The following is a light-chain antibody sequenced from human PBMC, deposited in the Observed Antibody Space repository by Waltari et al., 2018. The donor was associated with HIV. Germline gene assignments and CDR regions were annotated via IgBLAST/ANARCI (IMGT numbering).Light chain of an antibody. CDR2: SAS. Sequence: DIVMTQSPATLSLSPGERATLSCRASQSISSKLAWYQQKPGQPPRLLIYSASTRVAGIPARFSGSGSGTEFTLTISSLQSEDFAVYYCQQYNNWPPITFGGGTKVEIK. CDR3: QQYNNWPPIT. J-gene: IGKJ4*01. CDR1: QSISSK. V-gene: IGKV3-15*01.